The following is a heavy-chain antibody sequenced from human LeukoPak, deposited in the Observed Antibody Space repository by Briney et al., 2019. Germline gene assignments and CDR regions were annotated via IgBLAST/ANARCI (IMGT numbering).Heavy chain of an antibody. V-gene: IGHV1-69*04. CDR3: ARVGYSYYFDY. CDR1: GGTFSNYA. CDR2: IIPTLGAA. D-gene: IGHD5-18*01. Sequence: ASVKVSCKASGGTFSNYAISWVRQAPGQGLEWMGRIIPTLGAANYAQKFQGRVTMTADRSTNTVYMDLSSLRSEDTAVYYCARVGYSYYFDYWGQGTLVTVSS. J-gene: IGHJ4*02.